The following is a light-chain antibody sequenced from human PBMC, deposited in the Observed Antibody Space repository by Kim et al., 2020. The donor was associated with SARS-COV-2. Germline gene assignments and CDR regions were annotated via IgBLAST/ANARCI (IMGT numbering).Light chain of an antibody. CDR2: GVT. CDR1: SRDVGGYNF. CDR3: SSYSNRATYV. V-gene: IGLV2-14*03. J-gene: IGLJ1*01. Sequence: QSALTQPASVSGSPGQSITISCTGSSRDVGGYNFVSWYQQHPGKAPKVMIYGVTKRPSGVSDRFSGSKSGNTASLTISGLQAEDEAEYYCSSYSNRATYVFGSGTKVTVL.